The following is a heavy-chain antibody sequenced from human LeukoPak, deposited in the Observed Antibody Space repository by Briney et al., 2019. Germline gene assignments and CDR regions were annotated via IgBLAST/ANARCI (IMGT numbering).Heavy chain of an antibody. CDR1: GVSFSGYY. CDR2: VNHSGST. Sequence: SETLSLTCAVYGVSFSGYYWSWIRQPPGKGLEWIGEVNHSGSTNYNPSLKSRVTISVDTSKNQFSLKLSSVTAADTAVYYCARERAMVRGAFDYWGQGTLVTVSS. CDR3: ARERAMVRGAFDY. D-gene: IGHD3-10*01. V-gene: IGHV4-34*01. J-gene: IGHJ4*02.